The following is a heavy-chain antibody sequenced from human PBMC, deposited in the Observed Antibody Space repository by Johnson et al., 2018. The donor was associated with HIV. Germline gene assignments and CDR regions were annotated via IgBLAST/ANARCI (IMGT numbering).Heavy chain of an antibody. CDR3: TTRDPTYRPGAFDI. V-gene: IGHV3-73*01. CDR1: GFTFSGSA. CDR2: IRSKANSYAT. D-gene: IGHD2-2*02. J-gene: IGHJ3*02. Sequence: VQLVESGGRLVQPGGSLRLSCAASGFTFSGSAMHWVRQASGKGLEWVGRIRSKANSYATAYAASVKGRFTISRDDSKNTAYLQMNSLKTEDTAVYYCTTRDPTYRPGAFDIWGQGTMVTVSS.